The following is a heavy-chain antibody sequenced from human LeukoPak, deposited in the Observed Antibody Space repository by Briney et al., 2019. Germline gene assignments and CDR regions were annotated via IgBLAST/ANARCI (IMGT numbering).Heavy chain of an antibody. V-gene: IGHV4-61*02. CDR3: ASQKWSYSSSWPVDY. CDR2: IYTSGST. J-gene: IGHJ4*02. CDR1: GGSISSGSYY. Sequence: PSQTLSLTCTVSGGSISSGSYYWSWIRQPAGKGLEWIGRIYTSGSTNYNPSLKSRVTISVDTSKNQFSLKLSSVTAADTAVYYCASQKWSYSSSWPVDYWGQGTLVTVSS. D-gene: IGHD6-13*01.